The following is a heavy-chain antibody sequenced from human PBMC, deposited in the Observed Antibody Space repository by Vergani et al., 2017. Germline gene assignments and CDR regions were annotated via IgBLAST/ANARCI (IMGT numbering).Heavy chain of an antibody. CDR2: ISSSSSYT. Sequence: QVQLVESGGGLVKPGGSLRLSCAASGFTFSDYYMSWIRQAPGKGLEWVSYISSSSSYTNYADSVKGRFTISRDNAKNSLYLQMNSLRAEDTAVYYCARDGYSSSWYAYYYYYYMDVWGKGTTVTVSS. CDR1: GFTFSDYY. V-gene: IGHV3-11*06. J-gene: IGHJ6*03. D-gene: IGHD6-13*01. CDR3: ARDGYSSSWYAYYYYYYMDV.